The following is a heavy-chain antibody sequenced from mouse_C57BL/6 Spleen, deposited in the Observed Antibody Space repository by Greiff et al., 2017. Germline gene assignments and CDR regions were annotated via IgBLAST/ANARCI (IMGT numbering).Heavy chain of an antibody. D-gene: IGHD2-4*01. CDR2: IYPRSGNT. Sequence: VKLMESGAELARPGASVKLSCKASGYTFTSYGISWVKQRTGQGLEWIGEIYPRSGNTYYNEKFKGKATLTADKSSSTAYMELRSLTSEDSAVYFCARSRYDYDDYYAMDYWGQGTSVTVSS. CDR1: GYTFTSYG. V-gene: IGHV1-81*01. J-gene: IGHJ4*01. CDR3: ARSRYDYDDYYAMDY.